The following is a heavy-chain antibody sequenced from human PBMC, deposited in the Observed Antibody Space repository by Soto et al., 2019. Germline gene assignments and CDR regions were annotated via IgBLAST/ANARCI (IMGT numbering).Heavy chain of an antibody. V-gene: IGHV4-4*02. CDR3: VRSEATALAY. Sequence: QVQLQESGPGLLKPSGTLSLTCTVSGDSMSSSNWWNWVRQPPGKGLEWIGEAHHSGRTNYNPSLKSRVTISVDRSQNLFSLKLASVTAADTAVYYCVRSEATALAYWGQGTLVTVSS. CDR2: AHHSGRT. CDR1: GDSMSSSNW. J-gene: IGHJ4*02.